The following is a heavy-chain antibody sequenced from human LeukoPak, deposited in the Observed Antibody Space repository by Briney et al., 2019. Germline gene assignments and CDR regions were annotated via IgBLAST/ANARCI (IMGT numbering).Heavy chain of an antibody. CDR2: TSGSTGYT. V-gene: IGHV3-11*03. J-gene: IGHJ4*02. CDR3: ARTNSGYDSFDY. D-gene: IGHD5-12*01. CDR1: GFTFSDYY. Sequence: SGGSLRLSCAASGFTFSDYYMSWIRQAPGKGLEWVSYTSGSTGYTNYADSVKGRFTISRDNAKNSLFLHMNSLRAEDTAVYYCARTNSGYDSFDYWGQGTLVTVSS.